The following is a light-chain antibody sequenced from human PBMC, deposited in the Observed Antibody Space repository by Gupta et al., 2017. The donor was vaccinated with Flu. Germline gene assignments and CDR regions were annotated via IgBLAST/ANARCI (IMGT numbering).Light chain of an antibody. CDR3: QQSDSTPWT. V-gene: IGKV1-39*01. J-gene: IGKJ1*01. Sequence: PSSLSASVGDRVTITCRASQSISSYLNWYQQKPGKAPKVLIYAASSLQSGVPSRFSGSGSGTDFTLTIIRLHPEDFATYYCQQSDSTPWTFGQGTKVEI. CDR1: QSISSY. CDR2: AAS.